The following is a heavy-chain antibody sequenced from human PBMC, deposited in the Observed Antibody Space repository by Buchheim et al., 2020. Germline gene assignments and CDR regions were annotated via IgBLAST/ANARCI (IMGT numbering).Heavy chain of an antibody. CDR3: ARDSWAIEYYLQS. V-gene: IGHV3-33*01. CDR2: ICHDGGNT. D-gene: IGHD2/OR15-2a*01. J-gene: IGHJ2*01. Sequence: QVQLVESGGGLVQPGGSLRLSCAASGFTYSNYAMHWVRQAPGKGLEWVAGICHDGGNTDYADSVKGRFTISRDNSRNTLYLQMNSWRAEDTAVYYCARDSWAIEYYLQSWGRGTLFSVSS. CDR1: GFTYSNYA.